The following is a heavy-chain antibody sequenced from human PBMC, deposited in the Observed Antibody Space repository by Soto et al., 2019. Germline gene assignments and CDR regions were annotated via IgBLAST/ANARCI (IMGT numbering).Heavy chain of an antibody. D-gene: IGHD3-3*01. CDR1: GYDFTNHW. V-gene: IGHV5-51*01. Sequence: SGESLKISCKGSGYDFTNHWIGWVRQTPGKGLEWLGNIYPGDSDTSYSPSFHGHVTISVDKSISTAYLQWSSLAASDTAMYYCTRRAGVAIANDYWGQGTLVTVSS. J-gene: IGHJ4*02. CDR3: TRRAGVAIANDY. CDR2: IYPGDSDT.